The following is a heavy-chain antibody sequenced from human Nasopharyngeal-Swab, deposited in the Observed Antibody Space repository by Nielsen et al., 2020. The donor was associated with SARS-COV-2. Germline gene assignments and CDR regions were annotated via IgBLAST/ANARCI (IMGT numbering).Heavy chain of an antibody. Sequence: ASVKVSCKASGYTFTSYGISWVRQAPGQGLEWMGWISAYNGNTNYAQKLQGRVTMTTDTSTSTAYMELRSLRSDDTAVYYRARDLVDGDYAHYYYYGMDVWGQGTTVTVSS. CDR3: ARDLVDGDYAHYYYYGMDV. D-gene: IGHD4-17*01. J-gene: IGHJ6*02. V-gene: IGHV1-18*01. CDR1: GYTFTSYG. CDR2: ISAYNGNT.